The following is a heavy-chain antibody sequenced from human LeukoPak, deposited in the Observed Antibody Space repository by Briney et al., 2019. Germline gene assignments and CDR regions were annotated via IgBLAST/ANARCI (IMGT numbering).Heavy chain of an antibody. D-gene: IGHD2-2*01. CDR1: GYTFTDYY. J-gene: IGHJ4*02. Sequence: RASVKVSCKASGYTFTDYYIHWVRQAPGQGLEWMAWVNPNSGGTYYAQNFHGRITLTRDTSISTAYMELSRLRSDDTAIYYCARANALYCSSTSCLFDYWGQGTLVTVSS. CDR3: ARANALYCSSTSCLFDY. V-gene: IGHV1-2*02. CDR2: VNPNSGGT.